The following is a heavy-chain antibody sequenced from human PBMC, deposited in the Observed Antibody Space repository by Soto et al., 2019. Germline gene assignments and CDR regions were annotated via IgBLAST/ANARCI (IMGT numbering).Heavy chain of an antibody. V-gene: IGHV1-18*04. Sequence: GASVKVSCKASGYTFTSYGISWVRQAPGQGLEWMGWISAYNGNTNYAQKLQGGVTMTTDTSTSTAYMELRSLRSDDTAVYYCARGIWSGSPWTYYYGMDVWGQGTTVTVS. CDR3: ARGIWSGSPWTYYYGMDV. J-gene: IGHJ6*02. CDR2: ISAYNGNT. CDR1: GYTFTSYG. D-gene: IGHD3-3*01.